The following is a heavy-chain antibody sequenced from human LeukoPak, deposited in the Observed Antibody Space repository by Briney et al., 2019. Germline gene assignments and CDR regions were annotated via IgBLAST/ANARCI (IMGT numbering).Heavy chain of an antibody. CDR3: AKLGGNFVDF. Sequence: SQTLSLTCALSGDSVSINNAAWSWIRQSPTRGLEWLGSTYYRSRWYNDYAASVKGQITIRPDTSRNQFSLHLNSVPPEDTAVYYCAKLGGNFVDFWGQGTLVTVSS. CDR1: GDSVSINNAA. D-gene: IGHD4-23*01. V-gene: IGHV6-1*01. CDR2: TYYRSRWYN. J-gene: IGHJ4*02.